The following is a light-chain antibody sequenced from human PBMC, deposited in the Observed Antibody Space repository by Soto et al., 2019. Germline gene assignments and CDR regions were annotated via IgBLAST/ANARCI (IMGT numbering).Light chain of an antibody. J-gene: IGKJ4*01. CDR1: QSVSTY. CDR2: AAS. Sequence: DIPMTQSPSSLSASVGDRLTITCRASQSVSTYLNWYQQKPGKAPNLLIYAASTLRSGVPSRFSGSGSGTDFTLTISSLQPEDFAAYYCQQTYITPHTFGGGTKVEI. V-gene: IGKV1-39*01. CDR3: QQTYITPHT.